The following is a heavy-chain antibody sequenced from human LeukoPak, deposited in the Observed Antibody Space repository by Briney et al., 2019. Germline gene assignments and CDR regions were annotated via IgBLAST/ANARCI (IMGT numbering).Heavy chain of an antibody. CDR3: AKSGDGAAFFQH. J-gene: IGHJ1*01. CDR1: GFTFSDYA. CDR2: ISGRGDGT. V-gene: IGHV3-23*01. Sequence: GGSLRLSCAASGFTFSDYAMSWVRQAPGKGLEWLATISGRGDGTYYADSAKGRFTISRDNSKSTLYLQMSSLRVDSTAIYYCAKSGDGAAFFQHWGQGTLATVSS. D-gene: IGHD4/OR15-4a*01.